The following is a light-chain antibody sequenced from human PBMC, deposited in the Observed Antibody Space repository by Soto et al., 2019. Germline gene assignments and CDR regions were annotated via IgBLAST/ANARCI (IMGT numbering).Light chain of an antibody. Sequence: DIQMTQSPSTLSGSVGDRVTITCRASQTISSWLAWYQQKPGKAPKLLIYKASTLKSGVPSRFSGSGSGTEFTLTISSLQPDDFETYYCQHYNRYYEEFGQGTKVNI. CDR2: KAS. V-gene: IGKV1-5*03. CDR1: QTISSW. J-gene: IGKJ1*01. CDR3: QHYNRYYEE.